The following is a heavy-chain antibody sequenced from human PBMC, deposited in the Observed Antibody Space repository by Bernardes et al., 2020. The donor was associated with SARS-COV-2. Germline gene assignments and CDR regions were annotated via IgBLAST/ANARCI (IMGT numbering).Heavy chain of an antibody. Sequence: TLSRTSPGPGGSISRHYWSWIRPPPGTGLEWIGSNYHSGSTTYNPSLKSRVTLSVDTSKSQFSLKLSSVTAADTAVYYCATESGSSSSEWYFDLWGRGTLVTVSS. J-gene: IGHJ2*01. CDR3: ATESGSSSSEWYFDL. CDR1: GGSISRHY. V-gene: IGHV4-59*11. CDR2: NYHSGST. D-gene: IGHD6-6*01.